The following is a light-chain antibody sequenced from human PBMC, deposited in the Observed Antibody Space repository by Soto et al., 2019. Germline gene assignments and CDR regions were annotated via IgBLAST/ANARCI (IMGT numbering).Light chain of an antibody. CDR1: QTVGTY. CDR3: QQRYSSPVN. J-gene: IGKJ4*01. CDR2: GAS. V-gene: IGKV1-39*01. Sequence: DIQVTQSPSSLSASVGDRITLTCRTSQTVGTYLNWYQHKPGKAPKLLISGASTLQSGVPSRFIGSGSRRDFTLTISSLQPEDFATYYCQQRYSSPVNFGEGTEVEIK.